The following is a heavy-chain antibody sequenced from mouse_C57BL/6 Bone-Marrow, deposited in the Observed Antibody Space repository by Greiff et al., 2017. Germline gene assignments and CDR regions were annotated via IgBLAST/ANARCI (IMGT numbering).Heavy chain of an antibody. CDR1: GFTFSDYG. D-gene: IGHD1-1*01. V-gene: IGHV5-17*01. J-gene: IGHJ1*03. CDR3: ADYGSSYGYWYFDV. CDR2: ISSGSSTI. Sequence: EVKLMESGGGLVKPGGSLKLSCAASGFTFSDYGMHWVRQAPEKGLEWVAYISSGSSTIYYADTVKGRFTISRDNAKNTLFLQLTSLRSEDTAMYYCADYGSSYGYWYFDVWGTGTTVTVSS.